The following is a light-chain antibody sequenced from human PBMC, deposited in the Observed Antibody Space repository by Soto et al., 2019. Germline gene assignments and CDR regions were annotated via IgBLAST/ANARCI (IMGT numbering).Light chain of an antibody. Sequence: QSALTQPASVSGSPGQSITISCTGTSSDVGGYNYVSWYQQHPGKAPKLMIYDVSNRPSGVSNRFSGSKSGNRASLTISGLQAEDEADYYCSSYTSSSTLLYVFGTGTKVTVL. CDR3: SSYTSSSTLLYV. V-gene: IGLV2-14*01. CDR1: SSDVGGYNY. CDR2: DVS. J-gene: IGLJ1*01.